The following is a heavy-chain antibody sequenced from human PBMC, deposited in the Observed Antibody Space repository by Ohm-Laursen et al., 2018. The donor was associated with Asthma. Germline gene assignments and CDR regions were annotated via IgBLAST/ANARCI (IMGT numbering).Heavy chain of an antibody. V-gene: IGHV3-30*03. CDR1: GFTFSSYA. J-gene: IGHJ4*02. Sequence: SLRLSCAASGFTFSSYAMHWVRQAPGKGLEWVAVVSYDGSNEYHADSVKGRFTISRDNSKNTLYLQMNSLRAADTAVYYCATFNWGSRGFDFWGQGALVTVSS. D-gene: IGHD7-27*01. CDR2: VSYDGSNE. CDR3: ATFNWGSRGFDF.